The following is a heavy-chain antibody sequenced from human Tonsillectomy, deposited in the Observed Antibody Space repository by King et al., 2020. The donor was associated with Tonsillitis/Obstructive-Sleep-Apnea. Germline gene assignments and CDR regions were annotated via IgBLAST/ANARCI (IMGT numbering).Heavy chain of an antibody. V-gene: IGHV3-23*04. D-gene: IGHD2-15*01. J-gene: IGHJ6*03. CDR1: GFTFSSYA. CDR2: ISGSGGST. Sequence: VQLVESGGGLVQPGGSLRLSCAASGFTFSSYAMSWVRQAPGKGLEWVSTISGSGGSTYYADSVKGRFTISRDNYKNTLYLQMNSLRAEDTAVYYCAKGSVVAATAYYYYYYMDVWGKGTTVTVSS. CDR3: AKGSVVAATAYYYYYYMDV.